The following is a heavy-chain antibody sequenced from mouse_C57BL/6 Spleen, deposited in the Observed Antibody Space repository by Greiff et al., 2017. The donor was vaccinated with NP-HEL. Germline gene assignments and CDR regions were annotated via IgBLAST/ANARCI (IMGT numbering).Heavy chain of an antibody. Sequence: EVKLMESGPGLVKPSQSLSLTCSVTGYSITSGYYWNWIRQFPGNKLEWMGYISYDGSNNYNPSLKNRISITRDTSKNQFFLKLNSVTTEDTATDYCARIIFTRYFDVWGTGTTVTVSS. J-gene: IGHJ1*03. CDR3: ARIIFTRYFDV. CDR2: ISYDGSN. V-gene: IGHV3-6*01. CDR1: GYSITSGYY.